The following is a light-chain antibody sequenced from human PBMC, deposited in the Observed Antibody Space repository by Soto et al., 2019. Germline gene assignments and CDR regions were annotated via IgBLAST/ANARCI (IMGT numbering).Light chain of an antibody. J-gene: IGKJ1*01. V-gene: IGKV3-20*01. Sequence: EILLTQSPGTLSLSPGERATLSCRASQSVSSSYLAWYQQKPGQAPRLLIYGASSRATGIPDRFSGSGSGTDFTLTISRLEPEDFAVYYCQQDGSSGTFGQGTKVEIK. CDR2: GAS. CDR3: QQDGSSGT. CDR1: QSVSSSY.